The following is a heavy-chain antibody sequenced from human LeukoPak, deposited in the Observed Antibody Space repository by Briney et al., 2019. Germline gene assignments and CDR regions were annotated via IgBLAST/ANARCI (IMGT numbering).Heavy chain of an antibody. CDR1: GFTFSSYA. J-gene: IGHJ5*02. Sequence: GGSLGLSCAASGFTFSSYAMSWVRQAPGKGLEWVSTISGSGLSTYYADSVKGRFTISRDNSNNTLYLQMNSLRVEDAAVYYCAKSRVAVAAPRNWFDPWGQGTLVTVSS. D-gene: IGHD6-19*01. V-gene: IGHV3-23*01. CDR2: ISGSGLST. CDR3: AKSRVAVAAPRNWFDP.